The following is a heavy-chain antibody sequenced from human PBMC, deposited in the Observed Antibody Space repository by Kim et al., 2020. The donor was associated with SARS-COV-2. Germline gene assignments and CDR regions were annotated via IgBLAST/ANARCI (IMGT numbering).Heavy chain of an antibody. J-gene: IGHJ6*02. Sequence: GGSLRLSCAASGFTFDDYGMSWVRQAPGKGLEWVSGINWNGGSTGYADSVKGRFTISRDNAKNSLYLQMNSLRAEDTALYHCARDMGVHTYSSSWYASTRVGMDVWGQGTTVTVSS. V-gene: IGHV3-20*01. CDR1: GFTFDDYG. CDR3: ARDMGVHTYSSSWYASTRVGMDV. CDR2: INWNGGST. D-gene: IGHD6-13*01.